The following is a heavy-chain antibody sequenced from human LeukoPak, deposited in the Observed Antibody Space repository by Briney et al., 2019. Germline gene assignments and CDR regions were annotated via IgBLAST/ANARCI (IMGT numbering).Heavy chain of an antibody. CDR2: FNSDARSA. CDR1: GFTFSTYW. D-gene: IGHD4-17*01. CDR3: AKIFGDYGDYKYNWFDP. J-gene: IGHJ5*02. Sequence: GGSLRLSCAASGFTFSTYWMHWVRQAPGKGLVWVSRFNSDARSAYYADSVKGRFTISRDNAKNTLYLQMNSLRAEDTAVYYCAKIFGDYGDYKYNWFDPWGQGTLVTVSS. V-gene: IGHV3-74*01.